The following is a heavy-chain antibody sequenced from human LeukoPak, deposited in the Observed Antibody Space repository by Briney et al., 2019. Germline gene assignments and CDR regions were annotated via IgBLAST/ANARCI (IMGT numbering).Heavy chain of an antibody. J-gene: IGHJ5*02. CDR2: INPNSGGT. D-gene: IGHD6-13*01. CDR3: ARESRSWYFSPPYNWFDP. CDR1: GYTFTGYY. Sequence: ASVKVSCKASGYTFTGYYMHWVRQAPGQGLEWMGWINPNSGGTNYAQKFQGRVTMTRDTSIGTAYMELSRLRSDDTAVYYCARESRSWYFSPPYNWFDPWGQGTLVTVSS. V-gene: IGHV1-2*02.